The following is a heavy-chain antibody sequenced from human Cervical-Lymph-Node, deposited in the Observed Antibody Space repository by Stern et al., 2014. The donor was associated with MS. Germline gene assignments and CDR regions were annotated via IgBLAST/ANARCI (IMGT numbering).Heavy chain of an antibody. D-gene: IGHD6-25*01. J-gene: IGHJ4*02. V-gene: IGHV3-74*01. CDR3: ARDSSGRDDY. CDR1: GFTFSSYW. CDR2: LDSDGCLT. Sequence: VGLVGSGGGLVPPGGPLRLSCAASGFTFSSYWLHWFRQAPGKGLVWVSRLDSDGCLTKYAGSGNCRYIISRETARNTRDLIVNSLRAEDTAVYYCARDSSGRDDYWGQGTLVTVSS.